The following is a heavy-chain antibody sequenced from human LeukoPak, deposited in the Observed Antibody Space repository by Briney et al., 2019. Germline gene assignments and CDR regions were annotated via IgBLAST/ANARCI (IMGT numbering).Heavy chain of an antibody. CDR1: GGSISSSSYY. Sequence: SETLSLTCTVSGGSISSSSYYWGWIRQPPGKGLEWIGSIYYSGSTYYNASLKSRVTISVDTSKNQFSLKLSSVTAADTAVYYCARDQSGEWELLSGWRFDPWGQGTLVTVSS. J-gene: IGHJ5*02. V-gene: IGHV4-39*07. CDR3: ARDQSGEWELLSGWRFDP. CDR2: IYYSGST. D-gene: IGHD1-26*01.